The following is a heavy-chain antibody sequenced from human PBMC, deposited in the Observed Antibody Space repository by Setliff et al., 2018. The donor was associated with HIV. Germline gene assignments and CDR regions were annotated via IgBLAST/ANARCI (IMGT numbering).Heavy chain of an antibody. D-gene: IGHD6-6*01. CDR2: MNPNSGNT. V-gene: IGHV1-8*03. CDR3: ARETERWHSSSSGRAFDI. J-gene: IGHJ3*02. CDR1: EYTFTSYN. Sequence: GASVKVSCKASEYTFTSYNINWVRQATGQGLEWMGWMNPNSGNTGYAQKFQGRVTITRNTFISTAYMELSSLRSEDTAVYYCARETERWHSSSSGRAFDIWGQGTVVTVSS.